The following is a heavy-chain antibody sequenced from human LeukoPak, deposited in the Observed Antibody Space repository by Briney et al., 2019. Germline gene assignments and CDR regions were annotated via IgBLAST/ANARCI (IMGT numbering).Heavy chain of an antibody. J-gene: IGHJ1*01. V-gene: IGHV3-7*01. CDR1: GFTFNRCW. CDR3: LLIILGGSSQK. D-gene: IGHD3-3*01. CDR2: INPDGRDT. Sequence: GGSLRLSCVVSGFTFNRCWMNWVRQAPGKGLEWVAHINPDGRDTYYVDSVKGRFTISRDNAQNSMYLQMNSLRVEDTAVYYCLLIILGGSSQKWGQGTLVTVSS.